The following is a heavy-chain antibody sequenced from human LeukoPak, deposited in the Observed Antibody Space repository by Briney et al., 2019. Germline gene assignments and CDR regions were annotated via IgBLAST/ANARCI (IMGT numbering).Heavy chain of an antibody. J-gene: IGHJ4*02. Sequence: GGSLRLSCAASGFTFSSYDMHWVRQATGKGLEWVSAIGTAGDTYYPGSVKGRFTISRENAKNSLYLQMNSLRAGDTAVYCCARARIAAAGNFDYWGQGTLVTVSS. D-gene: IGHD6-13*01. V-gene: IGHV3-13*01. CDR1: GFTFSSYD. CDR2: IGTAGDT. CDR3: ARARIAAAGNFDY.